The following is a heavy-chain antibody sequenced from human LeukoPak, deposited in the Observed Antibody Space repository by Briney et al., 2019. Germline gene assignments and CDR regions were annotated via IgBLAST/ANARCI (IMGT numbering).Heavy chain of an antibody. CDR2: IYYSGST. D-gene: IGHD5-18*01. V-gene: IGHV4-59*01. CDR1: GGSISSYY. Sequence: SETLSLTCTVSGGSISSYYWSWIRQPPGKGLEWIGYIYYSGSTNYNPSLKSRVTISVDTSKNQFSLKLSSVTAADTAVYYCASSSRGYSYGRSRNPFDYWGQGTLVTVSS. CDR3: ASSSRGYSYGRSRNPFDY. J-gene: IGHJ4*02.